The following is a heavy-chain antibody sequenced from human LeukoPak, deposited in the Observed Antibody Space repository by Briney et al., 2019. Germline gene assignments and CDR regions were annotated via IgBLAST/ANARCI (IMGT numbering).Heavy chain of an antibody. J-gene: IGHJ4*02. CDR2: ISNNGGST. D-gene: IGHD3-22*01. CDR1: GFTFSSYA. CDR3: AREVYYDSSGYYYDY. V-gene: IGHV3-64*01. Sequence: GGSLRPSCTASGFTFSSYAMHWFRQAPGKGLEYVSAISNNGGSTYYANSVKGRFTISRNNSKNTLYLQMGSLRAEDMAVYYCAREVYYDSSGYYYDYWGQGTLVTVSS.